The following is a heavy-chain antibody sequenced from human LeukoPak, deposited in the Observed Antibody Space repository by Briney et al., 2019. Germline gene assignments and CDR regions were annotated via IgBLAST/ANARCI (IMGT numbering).Heavy chain of an antibody. CDR1: GFTFSSYA. V-gene: IGHV3-23*01. D-gene: IGHD3-10*01. Sequence: PGGSLRLSCAASGFTFSSYAMSWVRQAPGKGLEWVPAISGSGGSTYYADSVKGRFTISRDNSKNTLYLQMNSLRAEDTAVYYCATTPLWFGELPHDYWGQGTLVTVSS. CDR3: ATTPLWFGELPHDY. J-gene: IGHJ4*02. CDR2: ISGSGGST.